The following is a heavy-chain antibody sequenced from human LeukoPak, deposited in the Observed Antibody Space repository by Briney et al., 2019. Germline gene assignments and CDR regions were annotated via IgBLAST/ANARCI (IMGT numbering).Heavy chain of an antibody. CDR3: ASSGYPVEYFDY. CDR1: GVSITSYY. CDR2: IYYSGST. Sequence: PSETLSLTCTVSGVSITSYYWSWIRQPPGKGLEWIGYIYYSGSTNYNPSLKSPVTISVDTSKNQFSLKLSSVTAADTAIYYCASSGYPVEYFDYGGQGTLVTVSS. J-gene: IGHJ4*02. D-gene: IGHD3-22*01. V-gene: IGHV4-59*01.